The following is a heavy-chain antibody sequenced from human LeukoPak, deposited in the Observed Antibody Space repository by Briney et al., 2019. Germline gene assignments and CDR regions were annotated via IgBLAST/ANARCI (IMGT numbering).Heavy chain of an antibody. CDR3: AKYIGPSRRIFDY. Sequence: GGSLRLSCAASGFTFTSYPMTWVRQAPGKGLEWVPSISETGAITNYADSVKGRFTISRDNSKNTLYLQMSSLRAEDAAVYFCAKYIGPSRRIFDYWGQGTLVAVSS. J-gene: IGHJ4*02. D-gene: IGHD2/OR15-2a*01. CDR1: GFTFTSYP. V-gene: IGHV3-23*01. CDR2: ISETGAIT.